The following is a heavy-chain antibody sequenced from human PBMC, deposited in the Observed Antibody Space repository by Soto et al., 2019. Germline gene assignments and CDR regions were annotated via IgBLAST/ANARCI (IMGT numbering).Heavy chain of an antibody. V-gene: IGHV1-69*13. Sequence: ASVKVSCKASGYTFSSYAISWVRQAPGQGLEWMGGIIPIFGTANYAQKFQGRVTITADESTSTAYMELSSLRSEDTAVYYCARANTAMVTCFDYWGQGTLVTGSS. J-gene: IGHJ4*02. CDR3: ARANTAMVTCFDY. CDR2: IIPIFGTA. D-gene: IGHD5-18*01. CDR1: GYTFSSYA.